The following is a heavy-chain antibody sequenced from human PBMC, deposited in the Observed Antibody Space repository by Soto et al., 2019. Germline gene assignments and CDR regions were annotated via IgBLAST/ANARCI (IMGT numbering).Heavy chain of an antibody. CDR1: SGSISSSNG. V-gene: IGHV4-4*02. CDR3: ARVAGGRQLHHFQH. CDR2: IYHSGST. Sequence: SETLSLTCAVSSGSISSSNGGSWVRQPPGKGLEWIGEIYHSGSTNYNPSLKSRVTISVDKSKNQFSLKLGSVNAAHTAVYYSARVAGGRQLHHFQHWGQGTLVTLSS. D-gene: IGHD3-10*01. J-gene: IGHJ1*01.